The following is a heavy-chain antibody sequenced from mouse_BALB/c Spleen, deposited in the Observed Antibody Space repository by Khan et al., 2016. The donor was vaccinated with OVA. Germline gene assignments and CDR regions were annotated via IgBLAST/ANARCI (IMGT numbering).Heavy chain of an antibody. CDR3: ARDSNFDY. CDR1: GFTFSRFG. J-gene: IGHJ2*01. CDR2: ISSGSSTI. Sequence: EVELVESGGGLVQPGGSRKLSCAASGFTFSRFGMHWVRQAPEKGLEWVAYISSGSSTIYYADTVKGRFTISRDNPKNTLFLQMTSLRSEDTAMYYWARDSNFDYWGKGTTLTVSS. V-gene: IGHV5-17*02.